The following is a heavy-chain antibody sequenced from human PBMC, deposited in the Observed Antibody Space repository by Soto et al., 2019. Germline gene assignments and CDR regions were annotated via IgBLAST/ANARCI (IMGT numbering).Heavy chain of an antibody. V-gene: IGHV4-34*01. CDR2: VNHRGTT. D-gene: IGHD6-19*01. J-gene: IGHJ5*02. CDR1: GGSFSGFY. Sequence: LSLTCTVYGGSFSGFYWSWIRQPPGKGLEWIGDVNHRGTTNYNSSLKSRVTMSVDTSRNQFSLKLSSVTAADTAVYYCAREDSSGWYRGWFDPLCQGTLVTVSS. CDR3: AREDSSGWYRGWFDP.